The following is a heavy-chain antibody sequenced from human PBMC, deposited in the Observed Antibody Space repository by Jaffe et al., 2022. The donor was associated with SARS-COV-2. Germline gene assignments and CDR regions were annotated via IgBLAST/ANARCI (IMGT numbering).Heavy chain of an antibody. D-gene: IGHD6-19*01. V-gene: IGHV3-23*01. CDR2: IGGGGGSGGST. Sequence: EVQLLESGGGLVQPGGSLRLSCAASGFTFSTYGMSWVRQAPGKGLEWVSAIGGGGGSGGSTHHADSVKGRFTISRDNSKNTLYLQMNSLRAEDTALYYCAKGSGAWSRASLESWGQGTLVTVSS. J-gene: IGHJ4*02. CDR1: GFTFSTYG. CDR3: AKGSGAWSRASLES.